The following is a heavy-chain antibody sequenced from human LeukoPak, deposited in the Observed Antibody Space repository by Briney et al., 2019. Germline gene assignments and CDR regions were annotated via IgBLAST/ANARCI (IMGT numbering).Heavy chain of an antibody. D-gene: IGHD1-26*01. V-gene: IGHV1-2*02. Sequence: ASVKVSCKASGYTFTGYYLHLVRQAPGQGLEWMGCVNPNSGDTNYAQKFQGSVTMTRDTSISTVYMELSRLRSDDTAVYYCARVSGSYWWFDSWGQGTLVTVSS. CDR3: ARVSGSYWWFDS. CDR2: VNPNSGDT. J-gene: IGHJ5*01. CDR1: GYTFTGYY.